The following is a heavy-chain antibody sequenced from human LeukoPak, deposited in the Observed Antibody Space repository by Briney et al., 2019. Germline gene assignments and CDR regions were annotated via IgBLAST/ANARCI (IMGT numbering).Heavy chain of an antibody. J-gene: IGHJ6*03. CDR2: MNPNSGNT. D-gene: IGHD2-2*01. CDR3: ARAPKVVPAARYYYMDV. V-gene: IGHV1-8*01. Sequence: ASVKVSCKASGYTFTSYDINWLRQATGQGLEWMGWMNPNSGNTGYAQKFQGRVTMTRNISISTAYMELSSLRSEDTAVYYCARAPKVVPAARYYYMDVWGKGTTVTISS. CDR1: GYTFTSYD.